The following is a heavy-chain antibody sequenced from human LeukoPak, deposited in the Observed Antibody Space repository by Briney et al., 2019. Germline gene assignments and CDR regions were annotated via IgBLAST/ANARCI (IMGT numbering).Heavy chain of an antibody. D-gene: IGHD3-22*01. Sequence: GSSVKVSCKASGGTFSSYAISWVRQAPGQGLEWMGRIIPIFGTANYAQKFQGRVTITTDESTSTAYMELSSLRSEDTAVYYCARVYYYDSSGAFDIWGQGTMVTVSS. CDR2: IIPIFGTA. V-gene: IGHV1-69*05. CDR1: GGTFSSYA. CDR3: ARVYYYDSSGAFDI. J-gene: IGHJ3*02.